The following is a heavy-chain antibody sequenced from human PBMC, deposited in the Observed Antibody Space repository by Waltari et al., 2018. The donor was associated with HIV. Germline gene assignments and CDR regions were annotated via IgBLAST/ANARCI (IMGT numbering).Heavy chain of an antibody. CDR2: IYYSGST. CDR1: GGSIRSSSYY. Sequence: QLQLQESGPGLVKPSETLSITCTVSGGSIRSSSYYWGWIRQPPGKGLAWIGSIYYSGSTYYNPSLKSRVTISVDTSKNQFSLKLSSVTAADTAVYYCARPISYYYGSGSYRNDAFDIWGQGTMVTVSS. CDR3: ARPISYYYGSGSYRNDAFDI. J-gene: IGHJ3*02. D-gene: IGHD3-10*01. V-gene: IGHV4-39*01.